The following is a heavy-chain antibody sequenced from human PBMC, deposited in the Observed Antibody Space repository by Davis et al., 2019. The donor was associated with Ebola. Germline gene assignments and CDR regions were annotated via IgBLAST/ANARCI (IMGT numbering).Heavy chain of an antibody. D-gene: IGHD5-18*01. V-gene: IGHV7-4-1*02. CDR1: GYTFTSHD. CDR3: ARCEENPDTSMVSCFDY. J-gene: IGHJ4*02. Sequence: ASVKVSCKASGYTFTSHDINWVRQAPGQGLEWMGWINTDTGNPTYAQGFRGRFVFSLDTSVSTAYLQISSLEAEDTAVYYCARCEENPDTSMVSCFDYWGRGTLVIVST. CDR2: INTDTGNP.